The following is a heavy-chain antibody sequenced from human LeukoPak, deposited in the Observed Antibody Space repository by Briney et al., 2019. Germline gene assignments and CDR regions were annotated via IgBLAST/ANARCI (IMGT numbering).Heavy chain of an antibody. V-gene: IGHV3-23*01. CDR2: ISGRDGRT. Sequence: GGSLRLSCAASGFTFSSYAMSWVRQAPGKGLEWVSAISGRDGRTYYTDSVKGRFTISRDNSKNTLYLQMGSLRAEDIAVYYCARDPYGGNSGAFDYWGQGTLVTVSS. D-gene: IGHD4-23*01. CDR3: ARDPYGGNSGAFDY. J-gene: IGHJ4*02. CDR1: GFTFSSYA.